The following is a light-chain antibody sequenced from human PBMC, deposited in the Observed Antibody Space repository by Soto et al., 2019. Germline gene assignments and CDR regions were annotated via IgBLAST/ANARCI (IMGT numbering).Light chain of an antibody. CDR3: QQYKTYYRT. Sequence: EIVMTQSPATLSVSPWERATLSCRASQSVSSNLAWYQQKPGQAPRLLIYGASTRATGIPARFSGSGSGTEFTLTISSLQPDDFATYYCQQYKTYYRTFGQGTKVDIK. CDR1: QSVSSN. CDR2: GAS. V-gene: IGKV3-15*01. J-gene: IGKJ1*01.